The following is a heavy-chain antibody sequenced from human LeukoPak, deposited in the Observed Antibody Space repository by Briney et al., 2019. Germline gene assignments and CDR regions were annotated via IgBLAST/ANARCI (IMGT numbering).Heavy chain of an antibody. D-gene: IGHD6-19*01. CDR1: GFTFSSYA. CDR2: FGGGDGRK. J-gene: IGHJ4*02. Sequence: PGGSLRLSCAASGFTFSSYAMGWVRQAPGKGLEWVSTFGGGDGRKYYADSVKGRFTISRDNSKNTLYLQMNSLRVEDTAIYYCAKDKAPVSGWYGGIDCWGQGTLVTVSS. V-gene: IGHV3-23*01. CDR3: AKDKAPVSGWYGGIDC.